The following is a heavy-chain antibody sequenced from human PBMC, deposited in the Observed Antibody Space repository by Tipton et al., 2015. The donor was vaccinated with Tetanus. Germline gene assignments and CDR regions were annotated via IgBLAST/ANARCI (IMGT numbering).Heavy chain of an antibody. CDR1: GFTFDDYA. J-gene: IGHJ4*02. CDR2: ISWNSGSI. Sequence: SLRLSCAASGFTFDDYAMHWVRQAPGKGLEWVSGISWNSGSIGYADSVKGRFTISRDNAKNSLYLQMSSLRAEDTALYYCAKVWGPLAKWELGGSFDYWGQGTLVTVSS. V-gene: IGHV3-9*01. D-gene: IGHD1-26*01. CDR3: AKVWGPLAKWELGGSFDY.